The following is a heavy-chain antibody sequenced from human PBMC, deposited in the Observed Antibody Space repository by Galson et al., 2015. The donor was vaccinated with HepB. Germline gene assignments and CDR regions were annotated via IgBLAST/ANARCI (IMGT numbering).Heavy chain of an antibody. CDR1: GFTFSSYA. CDR2: MSNNGGSK. V-gene: IGHV3-23*01. D-gene: IGHD6-13*01. J-gene: IGHJ4*02. Sequence: SLRLSCAASGFTFSSYAMSWVRQAPGKGLEWISTMSNNGGSKYYADSVKGRFTISRDNSKKRLYLQMSSLRAEDTALYYCAGDPSSIEAYFDYWGQGVLVTVPS. CDR3: AGDPSSIEAYFDY.